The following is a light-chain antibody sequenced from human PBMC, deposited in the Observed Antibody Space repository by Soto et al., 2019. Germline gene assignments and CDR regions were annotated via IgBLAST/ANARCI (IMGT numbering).Light chain of an antibody. Sequence: QSALTQPASVSGSPGQSITISCTGTSSDIGAYNYVSWYQQHPGKAPKLMIYGVTNRPSGVSNRFSGSKSGNTASLTISGLQAEDEADYYCSSYTTSSTLGFGVGTKVTVL. CDR1: SSDIGAYNY. CDR2: GVT. V-gene: IGLV2-14*01. CDR3: SSYTTSSTLG. J-gene: IGLJ2*01.